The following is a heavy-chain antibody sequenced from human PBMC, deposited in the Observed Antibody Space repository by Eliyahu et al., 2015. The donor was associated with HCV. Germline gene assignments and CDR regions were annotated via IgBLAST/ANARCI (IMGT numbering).Heavy chain of an antibody. V-gene: IGHV3-23*01. CDR1: GFTFXDHA. CDR2: VSAGGLTS. D-gene: IGHD1-26*01. CDR3: AKGPTREEFVTPFHLDF. J-gene: IGHJ4*02. Sequence: EVQLKTSGGGLFQPGGSLRLSCAASGFTFXDHAVAWVRQTAGKGXQWVAGVSAGGLTSYTVDSLRDRSDIFRDNSQKTVDLRIRSLRDDDSAVYYCAKGPTREEFVTPFHLDFWGQGVLVTVSS.